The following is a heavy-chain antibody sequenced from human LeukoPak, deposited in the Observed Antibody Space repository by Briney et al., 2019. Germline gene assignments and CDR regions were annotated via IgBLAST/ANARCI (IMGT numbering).Heavy chain of an antibody. CDR3: ARVSGDIVAKIRPWYFDL. CDR1: GYTFTSYY. CDR2: INPSGGST. V-gene: IGHV1-46*01. Sequence: GASVKVSCKASGYTFTSYYMHWVRQAPGQGLEWMGIINPSGGSTSYAQKFQGRVTMTRDMSTSTAYMELSSLRSEDTAVYYCARVSGDIVAKIRPWYFDLWGRGTLVTVSS. J-gene: IGHJ2*01. D-gene: IGHD5-12*01.